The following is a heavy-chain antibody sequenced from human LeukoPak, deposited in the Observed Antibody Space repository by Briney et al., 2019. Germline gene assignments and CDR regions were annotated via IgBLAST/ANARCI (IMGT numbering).Heavy chain of an antibody. CDR2: IYTSGST. CDR3: ARTWYYYGSGRDYYYYYMDV. J-gene: IGHJ6*03. Sequence: KALETLSLTCTVSGGSISSYYWSWIRQPAGKGLEWIGRIYTSGSTNYNPSLKSRVTISVDKSKNQFSLKLSSVTAADTAVYYCARTWYYYGSGRDYYYYYMDVWGKGTTVTASS. V-gene: IGHV4-4*07. CDR1: GGSISSYY. D-gene: IGHD3-10*01.